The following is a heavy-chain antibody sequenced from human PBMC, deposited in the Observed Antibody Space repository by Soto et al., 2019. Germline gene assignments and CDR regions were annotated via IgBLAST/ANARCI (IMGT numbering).Heavy chain of an antibody. J-gene: IGHJ6*02. D-gene: IGHD3-10*01. CDR1: GYTFTSYG. CDR2: ISAYNGNT. V-gene: IGHV1-18*01. Sequence: ASVKVSCKASGYTFTSYGISWVRQAPGQGLEWMGWISAYNGNTNYAQKLQGRVTMTTDTSTSTAYMELRSLRSDDTAMYYCARREAILVRGVPNYYYYGMDVWGQGTTVTVSS. CDR3: ARREAILVRGVPNYYYYGMDV.